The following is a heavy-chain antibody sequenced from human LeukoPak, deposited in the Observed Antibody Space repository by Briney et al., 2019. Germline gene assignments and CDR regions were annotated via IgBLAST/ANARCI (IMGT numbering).Heavy chain of an antibody. Sequence: ASVKVSCKASGYTFTGYYMHWVRQAPGQGLEWMGWINPNSGGTNYAQNFQGWVTMTRDTSISTAYMELSRLRSDDTAVYYCASLYDIVGTTVDYWGQGTLVTVSS. CDR1: GYTFTGYY. V-gene: IGHV1-2*04. D-gene: IGHD1-26*01. CDR3: ASLYDIVGTTVDY. J-gene: IGHJ4*02. CDR2: INPNSGGT.